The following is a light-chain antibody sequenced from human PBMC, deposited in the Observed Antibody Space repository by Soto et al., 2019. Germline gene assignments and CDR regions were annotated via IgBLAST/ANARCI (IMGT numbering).Light chain of an antibody. CDR3: QQYDIWPPYT. Sequence: DIVMTQSPATLSVSPGERATLSCRASQSIRTDLAWSQQKSGQGPRLLIYDASTRATGIPPRFSGGGSGTEFTVTISSLQSEDFAIYYCQQYDIWPPYTFGQGTKVDI. J-gene: IGKJ2*01. CDR2: DAS. CDR1: QSIRTD. V-gene: IGKV3D-15*01.